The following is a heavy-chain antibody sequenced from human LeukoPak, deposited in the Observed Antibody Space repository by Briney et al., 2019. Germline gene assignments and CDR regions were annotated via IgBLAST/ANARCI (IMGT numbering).Heavy chain of an antibody. CDR3: ARVHESSRYVVGY. CDR1: GYTFTGFY. V-gene: IGHV1-2*06. J-gene: IGHJ4*02. D-gene: IGHD3-16*01. Sequence: ASVKVSCKASGYTFTGFYMHWVRQAPGQGLEWMGRINPNSGDTNYAQKFQGRVTMTRDTSISTAYMELSRLTSDDTAVYYCARVHESSRYVVGYWGQGTLVTVSS. CDR2: INPNSGDT.